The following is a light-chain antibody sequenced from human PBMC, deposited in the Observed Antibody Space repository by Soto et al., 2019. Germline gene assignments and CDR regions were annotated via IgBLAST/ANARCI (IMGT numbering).Light chain of an antibody. CDR1: QSISSW. Sequence: IQMTQSPSTLSASVGDRVTITCRASQSISSWLAWYQQKPGKAPKLLIYDASSLESGVPSRFSGSGSGTEFTLTISSLQPDDFATYYCQQYGYTFGQGTKVDI. CDR2: DAS. CDR3: QQYGYT. V-gene: IGKV1-5*01. J-gene: IGKJ2*01.